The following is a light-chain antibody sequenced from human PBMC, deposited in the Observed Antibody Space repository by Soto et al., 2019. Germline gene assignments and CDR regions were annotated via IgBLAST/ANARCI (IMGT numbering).Light chain of an antibody. V-gene: IGLV1-47*02. CDR2: SNN. J-gene: IGLJ1*01. CDR1: SSNIGSNY. Sequence: QSVLTQPPSASGTPGQWDTISCSGSSSNIGSNYVYWYQQLPGTAPKLLIYSNNQRPSGVPDRFSGSKSGTSASLAISGLRSEDEADYYCAAWDDSLSKVFGTGTKVTVL. CDR3: AAWDDSLSKV.